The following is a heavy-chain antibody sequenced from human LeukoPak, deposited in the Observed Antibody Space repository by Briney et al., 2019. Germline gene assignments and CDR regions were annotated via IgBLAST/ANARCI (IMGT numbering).Heavy chain of an antibody. D-gene: IGHD3-22*01. J-gene: IGHJ3*01. Sequence: PSETLSLTCTVSGGSINSYYWSWIRQPPGKGLECIGYIYYTGSTNYNPSLKSRVTISIDTSKKQFSLKLSSVTAADTAIYYCARDHFRYYYDSSNYPYPFDVWGQGTMVTVSS. CDR2: IYYTGST. CDR3: ARDHFRYYYDSSNYPYPFDV. CDR1: GGSINSYY. V-gene: IGHV4-59*01.